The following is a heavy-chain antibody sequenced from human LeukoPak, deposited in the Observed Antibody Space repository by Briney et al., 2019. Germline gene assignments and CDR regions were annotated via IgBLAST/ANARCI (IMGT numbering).Heavy chain of an antibody. D-gene: IGHD3-22*01. CDR3: ARGEDYDSSGYPFDY. CDR1: GYTFTSYG. Sequence: ASVKVSRKASGYTFTSYGISWVRQAPGQGLEWMGWISAYNGNTNYAQKLQGRVTMTTDTSTSTAYMELRSLRSDDTAVYYCARGEDYDSSGYPFDYWGQGTLVTVSS. J-gene: IGHJ4*02. CDR2: ISAYNGNT. V-gene: IGHV1-18*01.